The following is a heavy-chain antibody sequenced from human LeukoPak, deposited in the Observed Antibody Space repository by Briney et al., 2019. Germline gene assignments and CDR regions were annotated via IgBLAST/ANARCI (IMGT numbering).Heavy chain of an antibody. CDR3: ARDRSYDFWSGYYHFDY. Sequence: SETLSLTCAVSGGSISSGGYSWSWIRQPPGKGLEWIGYIYHSGGTYYNPSLKSRVTMSVDTSKNQFSLKLSSVTAADTAVYYCARDRSYDFWSGYYHFDYWGQGTLVTVSS. CDR1: GGSISSGGYS. CDR2: IYHSGGT. J-gene: IGHJ4*02. V-gene: IGHV4-30-2*01. D-gene: IGHD3-3*01.